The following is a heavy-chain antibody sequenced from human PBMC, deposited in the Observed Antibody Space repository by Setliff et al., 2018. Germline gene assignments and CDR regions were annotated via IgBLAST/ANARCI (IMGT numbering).Heavy chain of an antibody. CDR2: INIDGRSI. V-gene: IGHV3-74*01. CDR1: GLTFSIYW. CDR3: AKSPVAYCSGAVCYPFDY. D-gene: IGHD2-8*02. J-gene: IGHJ4*02. Sequence: PGGSLRLSCAASGLTFSIYWMHWVRQVPGKGLEWVSRINIDGRSINYADSARGRFTISGDNSKNTLYLQMNSLRAEDTAVYFCAKSPVAYCSGAVCYPFDYWGQGTLVTVSS.